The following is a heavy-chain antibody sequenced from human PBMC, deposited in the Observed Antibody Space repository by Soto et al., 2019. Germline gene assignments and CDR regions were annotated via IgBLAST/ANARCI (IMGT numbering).Heavy chain of an antibody. J-gene: IGHJ5*01. CDR1: GYTFTKYD. CDR2: MNPTSGNT. Sequence: QVQLVQSGAEVKTPGASVKVSCKASGYTFTKYDMNWVRQAPGQGLEWMGWMNPTSGNTGYAQKFQGRLTMTWDTAIGIAHMELSSLRNGDTAVYYCARSDGHTFNWLDSWGQGTLVTVSA. CDR3: ARSDGHTFNWLDS. D-gene: IGHD2-2*02. V-gene: IGHV1-8*01.